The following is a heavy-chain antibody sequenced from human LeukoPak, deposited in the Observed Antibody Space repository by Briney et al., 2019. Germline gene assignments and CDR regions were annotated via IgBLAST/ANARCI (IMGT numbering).Heavy chain of an antibody. CDR2: MNPNSGNT. D-gene: IGHD5-12*01. CDR3: ARLGGYDLLSNWFDP. CDR1: GYTLTSYD. J-gene: IGHJ5*02. V-gene: IGHV1-8*03. Sequence: GASVKVSCKASGYTLTSYDINWVRQATGQGLEWMGWMNPNSGNTGYAQKFQGRVTITRNTSISTAYMELSSLRSEDTAVYYCARLGGYDLLSNWFDPWGQGTLVTVSS.